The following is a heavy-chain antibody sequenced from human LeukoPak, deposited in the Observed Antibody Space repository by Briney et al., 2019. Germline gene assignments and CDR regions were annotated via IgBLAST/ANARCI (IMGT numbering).Heavy chain of an antibody. CDR1: GXSISSYY. V-gene: IGHV4-59*01. CDR3: ARASSGWLQTYFDY. CDR2: IYYSGST. J-gene: IGHJ4*02. Sequence: SETLSLTCTVSGXSISSYYWSWIRQPPGKGLEWIGYIYYSGSTNYNPSLKSRVTISVDTSKNQFSLKLSSVTAADTAVYYCARASSGWLQTYFDYWGQGTLVTVSS. D-gene: IGHD5-24*01.